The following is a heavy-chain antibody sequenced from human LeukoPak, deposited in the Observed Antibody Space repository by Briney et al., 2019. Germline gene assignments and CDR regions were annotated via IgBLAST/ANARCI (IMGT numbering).Heavy chain of an antibody. CDR2: INHSGST. CDR1: GGSFSGYY. D-gene: IGHD3-16*02. J-gene: IGHJ4*02. CDR3: ARAGYVWGSYRFDFDY. V-gene: IGHV4-34*01. Sequence: EASETLSLTCAVYGGSFSGYYWSWIRQPPGKGLEWIGEINHSGSTNYNPSLKSRVTISVDTSKNQFSLKLSSVTAADTAVYYCARAGYVWGSYRFDFDYWGQGTLVTVSS.